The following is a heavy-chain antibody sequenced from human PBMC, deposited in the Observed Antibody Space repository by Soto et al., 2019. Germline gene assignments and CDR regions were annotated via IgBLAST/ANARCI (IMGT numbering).Heavy chain of an antibody. J-gene: IGHJ4*02. V-gene: IGHV3-7*01. CDR3: AALDTAMVKTAGY. D-gene: IGHD5-18*01. Sequence: EVQLVESGGGLVQPGGSLRLSCAASGYSISTYWMSWVRQAPGKGLEWVANVKQDGSEEYYVDSVKGRFTISRDNAKNSLYLQMNRLRAEETAVYYCAALDTAMVKTAGYWGQGTLVTVSS. CDR1: GYSISTYW. CDR2: VKQDGSEE.